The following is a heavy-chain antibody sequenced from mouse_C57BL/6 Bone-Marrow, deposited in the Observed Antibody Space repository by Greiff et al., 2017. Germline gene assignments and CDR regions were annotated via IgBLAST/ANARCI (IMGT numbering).Heavy chain of an antibody. CDR3: ARHYGSSLWYFDV. CDR2: IYPRSGNT. CDR1: GYTFPSYG. V-gene: IGHV1-81*01. D-gene: IGHD1-1*01. J-gene: IGHJ1*03. Sequence: VKLQESGAELARPGASVKLSCKASGYTFPSYGISWVKQRTGQGLEWIGEIYPRSGNTYYNEKFKGKATLTADTSSSTAYMELLSLTSEDSAVYFCARHYGSSLWYFDVWGTGTTVTVSS.